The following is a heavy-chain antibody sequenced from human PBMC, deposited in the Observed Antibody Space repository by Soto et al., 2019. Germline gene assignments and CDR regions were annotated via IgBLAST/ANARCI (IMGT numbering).Heavy chain of an antibody. D-gene: IGHD2-21*01. CDR1: SWSCSAYY. V-gene: IGHV4-34*01. J-gene: IGHJ6*02. CDR3: AGVRDPYGMDV. Sequence: PXEALYVTCSVSSWSCSAYYWSWIRQSPGKGLEWIGEINHSGSTNYNPSLKSRVTISVDTSKNHFSLKLSSVTAADTAVYFCAGVRDPYGMDVWGQGTTVTVSS. CDR2: INHSGST.